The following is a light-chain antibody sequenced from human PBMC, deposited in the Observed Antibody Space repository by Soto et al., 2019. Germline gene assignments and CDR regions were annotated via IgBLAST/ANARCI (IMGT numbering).Light chain of an antibody. CDR3: QEYGSSPGPT. Sequence: EIVLTQSPGTLSLSPGERATLSCRASQSVSSSYLAWYQQKPGQAPRLLIYGASSRATGIPDRFSGSGSGTDFTLTTSRLEPEDFAVYDGQEYGSSPGPTFGGGTKVDIK. CDR2: GAS. CDR1: QSVSSSY. V-gene: IGKV3-20*01. J-gene: IGKJ4*01.